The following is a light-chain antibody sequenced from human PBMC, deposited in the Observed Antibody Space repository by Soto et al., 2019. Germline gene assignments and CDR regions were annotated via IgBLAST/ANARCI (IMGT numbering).Light chain of an antibody. J-gene: IGLJ1*01. V-gene: IGLV2-23*01. Sequence: QSALTQPASVSGSPGQAITISCTGTSSDVGSYNLVSWYQQHPGKAPKLMIYEATKRPSGISHRFYGSKSGNTASLTIFGLQAEDEADYFCCSYAGLNTFVFGTGTKVTVL. CDR1: SSDVGSYNL. CDR2: EAT. CDR3: CSYAGLNTFV.